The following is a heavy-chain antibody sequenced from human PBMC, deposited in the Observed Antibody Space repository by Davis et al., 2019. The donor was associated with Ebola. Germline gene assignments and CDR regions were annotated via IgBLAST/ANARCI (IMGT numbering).Heavy chain of an antibody. CDR3: ARGGGVA. Sequence: GESLKISCAASGFSFSDYWMSWVRQAPGKGLEWVANIKQDGSEKYYVDSVKGRFTISRDNAKNSLYLQMNSLRAEDTAVYYCARGGGVAWGQGTLVTVSS. V-gene: IGHV3-7*04. D-gene: IGHD2-8*02. CDR1: GFSFSDYW. J-gene: IGHJ4*02. CDR2: IKQDGSEK.